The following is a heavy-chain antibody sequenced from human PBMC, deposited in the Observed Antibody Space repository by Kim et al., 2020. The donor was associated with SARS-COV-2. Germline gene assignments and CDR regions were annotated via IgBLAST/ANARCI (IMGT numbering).Heavy chain of an antibody. J-gene: IGHJ5*02. CDR2: IYSGGST. Sequence: GGSLRLSCAASGFTVSSNYMSWVRQAPGKGLEWVSVIYSGGSTYYADSVKGRFTISRDNSKNTLYLQMNSLRAEDTAVYYCARDVIRGIAVAGRGSFGWFDPWGQGTLVTVSS. D-gene: IGHD6-19*01. CDR3: ARDVIRGIAVAGRGSFGWFDP. CDR1: GFTVSSNY. V-gene: IGHV3-53*01.